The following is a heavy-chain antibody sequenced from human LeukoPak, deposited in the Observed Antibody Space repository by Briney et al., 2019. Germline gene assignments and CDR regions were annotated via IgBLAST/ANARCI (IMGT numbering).Heavy chain of an antibody. CDR3: AKDGGYSGYGTDY. D-gene: IGHD5-12*01. CDR1: GFTFDDYA. Sequence: PGRSLRLSCAASGFTFDDYAMHWVRQAPGKGLEWVPSISWNSGRIGYADSVKGRFTISRDNAKNSLYLQMNSLRAEDMALYFCAKDGGYSGYGTDYWGQGTLVTVSS. CDR2: ISWNSGRI. V-gene: IGHV3-9*03. J-gene: IGHJ4*02.